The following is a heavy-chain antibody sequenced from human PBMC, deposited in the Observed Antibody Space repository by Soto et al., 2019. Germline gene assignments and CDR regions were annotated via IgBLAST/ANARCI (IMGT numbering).Heavy chain of an antibody. CDR3: ARDKYYYGSGSSYGMDV. J-gene: IGHJ6*02. CDR2: ISAYNGNT. Sequence: ASVKVSCKASGYTFTSYGISWVRQAPGQGLEWMGWISAYNGNTNYAQKLQGRVTMTTDTSTSTAYMELRSLRSDDTAVYYCARDKYYYGSGSSYGMDVWGQGTTVTVSS. CDR1: GYTFTSYG. V-gene: IGHV1-18*04. D-gene: IGHD3-10*01.